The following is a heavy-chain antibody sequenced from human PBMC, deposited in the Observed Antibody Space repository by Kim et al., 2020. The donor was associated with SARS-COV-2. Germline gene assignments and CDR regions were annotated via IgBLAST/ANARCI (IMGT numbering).Heavy chain of an antibody. J-gene: IGHJ6*02. Sequence: GGSLRLSCAASGFTFSNAWMSWVRQAPGKGLEWVGRIKSKTDGGTTDYAAPVKGRFTISRDDSKNTLYLQMNSLKTEDTAVYYCTTLYYYDSSGYYSAYYYYGMVVWGQGTTVTVSS. CDR3: TTLYYYDSSGYYSAYYYYGMVV. CDR1: GFTFSNAW. D-gene: IGHD3-22*01. V-gene: IGHV3-15*01. CDR2: IKSKTDGGTT.